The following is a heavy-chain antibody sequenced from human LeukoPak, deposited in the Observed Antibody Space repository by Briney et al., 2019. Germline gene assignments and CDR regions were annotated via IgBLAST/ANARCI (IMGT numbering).Heavy chain of an antibody. Sequence: PGGSLRLSCAASGFTFDDYAMHWVRQAPGKGLEWVSGISWNSGSIGYADSVKGRFTISRDNAKNSLYLQMDSLRAEDTALYYCAKDFYYYDSSGVFDYWGRGTLVTVSS. CDR3: AKDFYYYDSSGVFDY. D-gene: IGHD3-22*01. CDR1: GFTFDDYA. J-gene: IGHJ4*02. V-gene: IGHV3-9*01. CDR2: ISWNSGSI.